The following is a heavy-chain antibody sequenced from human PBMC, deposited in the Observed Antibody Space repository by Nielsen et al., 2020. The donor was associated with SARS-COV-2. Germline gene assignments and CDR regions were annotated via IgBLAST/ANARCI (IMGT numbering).Heavy chain of an antibody. CDR2: ISYDGSNK. D-gene: IGHD3-16*01. CDR3: ASAFTFHDAFDI. J-gene: IGHJ3*02. V-gene: IGHV3-30*03. CDR1: EFTFSSYS. Sequence: GESLKISCAASEFTFSSYSMNWVRQAPGKGLEWVAVISYDGSNKYYADSVKGRFTISRDNSKNTLYLQMNSLRAEDTAVYYCASAFTFHDAFDIWGQGTMVTVSS.